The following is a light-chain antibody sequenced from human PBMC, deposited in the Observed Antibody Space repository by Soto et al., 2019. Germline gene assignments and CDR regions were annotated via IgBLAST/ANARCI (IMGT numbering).Light chain of an antibody. CDR3: CSYAGTYTWV. CDR1: NTDVGSYNY. CDR2: DVS. Sequence: QSALTQPRSVSGSPGQSVTISCTGSNTDVGSYNYVSWYQQHPGKAPKLMIYDVSNRPSGVPDRFSASESGNTASLTISGLQAEDEADYYCCSYAGTYTWVFGGGTKVTVL. V-gene: IGLV2-11*01. J-gene: IGLJ3*02.